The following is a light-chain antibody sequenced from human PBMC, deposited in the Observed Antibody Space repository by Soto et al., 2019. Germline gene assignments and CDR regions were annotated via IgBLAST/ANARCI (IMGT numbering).Light chain of an antibody. CDR2: GAS. CDR3: QQYNNWPLT. CDR1: QTISSN. Sequence: EIVMTQAPATLSVSPGERATLSCRASQTISSNLAWYQQKPGQAPRLLIYGASTRATAIPARFSGSESGTEFTLPISSLQSEDFAVYYCQQYNNWPLTFGPGTKVDVK. V-gene: IGKV3-15*01. J-gene: IGKJ3*01.